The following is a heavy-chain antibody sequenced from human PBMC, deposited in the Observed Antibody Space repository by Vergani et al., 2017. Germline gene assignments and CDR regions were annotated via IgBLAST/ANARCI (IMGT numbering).Heavy chain of an antibody. D-gene: IGHD6-19*01. Sequence: VQLLESGGGLVQPGGSLRLSCAASGFTFSSYGMHWVRQAPGKGLEGVAVIWYDGSNKYYADSVKGRFTISRDNSKNTLYLQMNSLRAEDTAVYYCAREGLSSGWGWGQGTLVTVSS. CDR2: IWYDGSNK. CDR3: AREGLSSGWG. V-gene: IGHV3-33*01. J-gene: IGHJ4*02. CDR1: GFTFSSYG.